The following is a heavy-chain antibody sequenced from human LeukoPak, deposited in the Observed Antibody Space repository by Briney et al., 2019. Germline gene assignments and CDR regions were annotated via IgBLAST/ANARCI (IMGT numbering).Heavy chain of an antibody. CDR1: GFTFSSYW. CDR3: ARVGILTGYSVDH. Sequence: PGGSLRLSCAASGFTFSSYWMHWVRQAPGKGLEWVSYISRSGSTIYYADSVKGRFTISRDNAKNSLYLQMNSLRAEDTAVYYCARVGILTGYSVDHWGQGTLVTVSS. CDR2: ISRSGSTI. D-gene: IGHD3-9*01. V-gene: IGHV3-48*04. J-gene: IGHJ4*02.